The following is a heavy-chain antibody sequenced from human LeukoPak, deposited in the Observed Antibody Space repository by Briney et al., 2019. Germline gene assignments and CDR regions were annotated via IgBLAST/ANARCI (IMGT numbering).Heavy chain of an antibody. D-gene: IGHD6-19*01. V-gene: IGHV4-4*07. Sequence: SETLSLTCTVSGGSISSYYWSWIRQPAGKGLEWIGRIYTSGSTNYNPSLKSRVTMSVDTSKNQFSLKLSSVTAADTAVYYCARVQYSSGRALMYYFDFWGQGTLVTVSS. CDR3: ARVQYSSGRALMYYFDF. CDR1: GGSISSYY. CDR2: IYTSGST. J-gene: IGHJ4*02.